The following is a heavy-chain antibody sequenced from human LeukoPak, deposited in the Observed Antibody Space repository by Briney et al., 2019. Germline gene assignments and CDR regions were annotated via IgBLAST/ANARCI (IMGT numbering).Heavy chain of an antibody. CDR3: ARDRIYGSGSDHFDY. Sequence: SETLSLTCTVSGYSISSGYYWGWIRQPPGKGLEWIGSIYHSGSTYYNPSLKSRVTISVDTSKNQFSLKLSSVTAADTAVYYCARDRIYGSGSDHFDYWGQGTLVTVSS. D-gene: IGHD3-10*01. CDR2: IYHSGST. CDR1: GYSISSGYY. J-gene: IGHJ4*02. V-gene: IGHV4-38-2*02.